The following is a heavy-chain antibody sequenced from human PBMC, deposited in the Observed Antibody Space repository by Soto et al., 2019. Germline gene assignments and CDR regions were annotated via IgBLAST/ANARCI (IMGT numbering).Heavy chain of an antibody. J-gene: IGHJ4*02. CDR3: ARDGVSSTDYTWNYGTYFDY. D-gene: IGHD1-1*01. V-gene: IGHV3-30*03. Sequence: GGSLRLSCAASGFTFSSYTMHWVRQAPGEGLEWVAVISYDGNNKFYAVSVKGRFTISRDSSSQTLYLQMNSLRPDDTAMYYCARDGVSSTDYTWNYGTYFDYWGPGALVTVSS. CDR1: GFTFSSYT. CDR2: ISYDGNNK.